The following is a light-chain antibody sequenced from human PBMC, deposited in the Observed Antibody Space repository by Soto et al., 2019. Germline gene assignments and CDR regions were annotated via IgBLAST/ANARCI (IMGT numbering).Light chain of an antibody. CDR3: QSYDSSLSGYV. V-gene: IGLV1-40*01. Sequence: QLVLTQPPSVSGAPGQRVTISCTGSSSNIGAGYEVHWYQQLPGTAPKLLLYGNTNRPSGVPDRFSGSKSGTSASLAITGLQAEDEADYYCQSYDSSLSGYVFGTGTKVTVL. J-gene: IGLJ1*01. CDR1: SSNIGAGYE. CDR2: GNT.